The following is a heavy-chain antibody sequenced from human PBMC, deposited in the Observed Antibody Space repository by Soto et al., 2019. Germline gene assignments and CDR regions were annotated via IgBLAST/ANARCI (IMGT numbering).Heavy chain of an antibody. CDR3: AKDRNKPVITILYYYYGMDV. CDR2: ISGSGGST. V-gene: IGHV3-23*01. D-gene: IGHD3-22*01. CDR1: GFTFSSYA. J-gene: IGHJ6*02. Sequence: AGGSLRLSCAASGFTFSSYAMSWVRQAPGKGLEWVSAISGSGGSTYYADSVKGRFTISRDNSKNTLYLQMNSLRAEDTAVYYWAKDRNKPVITILYYYYGMDVWGQGTTVTVSS.